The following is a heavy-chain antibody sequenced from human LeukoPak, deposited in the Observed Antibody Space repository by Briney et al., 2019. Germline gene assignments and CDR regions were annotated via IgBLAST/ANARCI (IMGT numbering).Heavy chain of an antibody. Sequence: ASVKVSFKASGYTFTGYYMHWVRQAPGQGLEWMGWINPNSGGTNYAQNFQGRVTVTRDTSISTAYMEVSRLRSDDTAVYYCAREDSSGYDYWGQGTLVTVSS. CDR3: AREDSSGYDY. V-gene: IGHV1-2*02. D-gene: IGHD3-22*01. CDR1: GYTFTGYY. CDR2: INPNSGGT. J-gene: IGHJ4*02.